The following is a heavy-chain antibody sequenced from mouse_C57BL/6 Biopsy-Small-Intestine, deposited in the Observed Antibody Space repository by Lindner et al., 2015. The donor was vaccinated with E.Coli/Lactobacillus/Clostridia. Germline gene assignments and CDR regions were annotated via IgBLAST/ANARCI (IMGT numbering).Heavy chain of an antibody. CDR2: ISSGSSTI. D-gene: IGHD2-4*01. V-gene: IGHV5-17*01. Sequence: EVQLQESGGGLVKPGGSLKLSCAASGFTFSDYGMYWVRQAPEKGLEWVAYISSGSSTIYYADTVKGRFTISRDNAKNTLFLQMTSLRSEDTAMYYCARPLRYYDYVYWYFDVWGTGTTVTVSS. J-gene: IGHJ1*03. CDR1: GFTFSDYG. CDR3: ARPLRYYDYVYWYFDV.